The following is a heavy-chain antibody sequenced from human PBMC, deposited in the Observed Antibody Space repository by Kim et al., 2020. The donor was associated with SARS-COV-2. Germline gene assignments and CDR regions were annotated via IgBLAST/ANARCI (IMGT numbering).Heavy chain of an antibody. V-gene: IGHV1-3*01. CDR1: GYTFTSYA. Sequence: ASVKVSCKASGYTFTSYAMHWVRQAPGQRLEWMGWINAGNGNTKYSQKFQGRVTITRDTSASTAYMELSSLRSEDTAVYYCARDPGSLGCGGDCYSYYYYYYGMDVWGQGTTVTVSS. CDR2: INAGNGNT. CDR3: ARDPGSLGCGGDCYSYYYYYYGMDV. D-gene: IGHD2-21*02. J-gene: IGHJ6*02.